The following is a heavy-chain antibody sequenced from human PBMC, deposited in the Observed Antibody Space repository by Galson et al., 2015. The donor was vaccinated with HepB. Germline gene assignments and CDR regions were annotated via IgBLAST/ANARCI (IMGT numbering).Heavy chain of an antibody. CDR2: ISYTGSYT. J-gene: IGHJ2*01. CDR1: GFSFNYFP. D-gene: IGHD4-17*01. V-gene: IGHV3-30-3*01. Sequence: SLRFSCAASGFSFNYFPMHWVRQAPGKGLEWVAVISYTGSYTGYADFGRGRFTISRDNSKNALYLQMNSLSVEDTALYYCVRPRGAGAGDYQNWYFDLWGRGTLVTVSS. CDR3: VRPRGAGAGDYQNWYFDL.